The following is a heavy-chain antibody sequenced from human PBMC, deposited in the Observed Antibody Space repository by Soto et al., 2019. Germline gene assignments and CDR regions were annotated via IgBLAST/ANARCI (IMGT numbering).Heavy chain of an antibody. V-gene: IGHV4-61*01. CDR1: GGSVSSGSYD. Sequence: ASETLSLTCTVSGGSVSSGSYDWSWIRQPPGKGLXGIXXIXXSXXXXXNXXLKSRVTISVDTSKNQFSLKLSSVTAADPAVYYCATNHYDSSGYYYYWGQGTLVTVSS. CDR3: ATNHYDSSGYYYY. J-gene: IGHJ4*02. CDR2: IXXSXXX. D-gene: IGHD3-22*01.